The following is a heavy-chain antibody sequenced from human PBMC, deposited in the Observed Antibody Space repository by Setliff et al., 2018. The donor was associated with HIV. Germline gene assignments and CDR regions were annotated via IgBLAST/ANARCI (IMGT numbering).Heavy chain of an antibody. V-gene: IGHV4-31*03. J-gene: IGHJ5*02. CDR3: ARSPPKITVFGVVAGLNLNWFDT. CDR1: GGPISYGYYY. Sequence: SETLSLTCTVSGGPISYGYYYWNWLRQHPGKGLEWIGNIYYSGSAYYNPALKSRVTMSVDTSENQFALKLDSVTAADTAVYYCARSPPKITVFGVVAGLNLNWFDTWGQGSLVTVSS. D-gene: IGHD3-3*01. CDR2: IYYSGSA.